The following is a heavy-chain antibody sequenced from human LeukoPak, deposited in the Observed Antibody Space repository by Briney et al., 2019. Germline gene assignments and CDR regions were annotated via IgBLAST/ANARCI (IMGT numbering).Heavy chain of an antibody. J-gene: IGHJ3*01. V-gene: IGHV5-51*01. CDR1: GYSFANYW. CDR3: ARRLETGGFDV. D-gene: IGHD1-1*01. Sequence: HGESLKISCKASGYSFANYWIDWVRQKPGKGLEWMGLIRPGDSQTRYSPSFQGQVTFSDDKSINTAYLQWSSLRASDTAMYYCARRLETGGFDVWGQGTMVTVSP. CDR2: IRPGDSQT.